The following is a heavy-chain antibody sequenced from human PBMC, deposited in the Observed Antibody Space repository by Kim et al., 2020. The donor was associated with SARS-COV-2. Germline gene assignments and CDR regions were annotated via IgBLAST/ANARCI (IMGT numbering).Heavy chain of an antibody. D-gene: IGHD5-12*01. Sequence: GGSLRLSCAASGFTFSSYAMYWVRQAPGKGLAWVAFISYDGTDKYYPESVKGRFTISRDNSKKTLYLQMNSLRSEDTAVYYCARDREYGGYVSYGLDVWGQGTTVTVSS. CDR1: GFTFSSYA. CDR3: ARDREYGGYVSYGLDV. V-gene: IGHV3-30*04. CDR2: ISYDGTDK. J-gene: IGHJ6*02.